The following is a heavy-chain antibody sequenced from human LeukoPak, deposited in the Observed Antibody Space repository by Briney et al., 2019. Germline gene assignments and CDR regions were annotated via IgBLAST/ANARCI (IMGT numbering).Heavy chain of an antibody. Sequence: SETLSLTCTVSGGSISSYYWSWIRRPPGKGLEWIGYIYYSGSTNYNPSLKSRVTISVDTSKNQFSLKLSSVTAADTAVYYCARFNCSSTSCPAFDIWGQGTMVTVSS. J-gene: IGHJ3*02. CDR3: ARFNCSSTSCPAFDI. V-gene: IGHV4-59*01. CDR1: GGSISSYY. CDR2: IYYSGST. D-gene: IGHD2-2*01.